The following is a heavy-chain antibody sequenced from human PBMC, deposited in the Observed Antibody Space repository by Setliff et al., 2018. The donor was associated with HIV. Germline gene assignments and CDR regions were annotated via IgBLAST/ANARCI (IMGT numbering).Heavy chain of an antibody. V-gene: IGHV4-39*01. Sequence: PSETLSLTCTVSGGSISSSSYSWGWIRQPPGKGLEWIGSIYYSGSTYYNPSLKRRVTMSVDTSKNQFSLKLTSVTAADTAMYYCASRIYYYDESRVLREEGFVPWGQGTLVTVSS. CDR1: GGSISSSSYS. CDR2: IYYSGST. D-gene: IGHD3-22*01. CDR3: ASRIYYYDESRVLREEGFVP. J-gene: IGHJ5*02.